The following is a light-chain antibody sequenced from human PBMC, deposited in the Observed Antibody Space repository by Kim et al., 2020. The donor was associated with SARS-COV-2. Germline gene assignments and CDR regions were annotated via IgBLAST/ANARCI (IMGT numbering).Light chain of an antibody. CDR2: YAS. J-gene: IGKJ1*01. CDR1: QSVNSS. Sequence: SVNPKEKVTITCRASQSVNSSLHWYQQKPDQSTKLLIKYASQSFSGVPPRFSGSGSGTDFTLTINSLEAEDAATYYCQQSGTLPWTFGQGTKLEI. V-gene: IGKV6-21*01. CDR3: QQSGTLPWT.